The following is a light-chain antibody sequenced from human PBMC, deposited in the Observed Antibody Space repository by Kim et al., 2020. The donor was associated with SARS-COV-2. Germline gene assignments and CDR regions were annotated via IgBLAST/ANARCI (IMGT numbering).Light chain of an antibody. CDR3: QTWGTGSRGV. Sequence: PTYTLGSGHRRHAIAWHKKQAEEGPRYLIRLNSVGTPSKGDGIPDRFSGSSSGAARYLTISSLQSEDEADYYCQTWGTGSRGVFGGGTQLTVL. CDR1: SGHRRHA. CDR2: LNSVGTP. J-gene: IGLJ2*01. V-gene: IGLV4-69*01.